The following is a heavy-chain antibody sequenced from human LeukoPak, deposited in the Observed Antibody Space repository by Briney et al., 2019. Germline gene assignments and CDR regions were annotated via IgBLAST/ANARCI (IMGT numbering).Heavy chain of an antibody. D-gene: IGHD4-17*01. CDR2: ISYDGSNK. Sequence: GGSLRLSCAASGFTFSSYAMHWVRQAPGKGLEWVAVISYDGSNKYYADSVKGRFTISRDNSKNTLYLQMNSLRAEDTAVYYCATPGFSYGDHAPFDYWGQGTLVTVSS. V-gene: IGHV3-30*04. CDR3: ATPGFSYGDHAPFDY. J-gene: IGHJ4*02. CDR1: GFTFSSYA.